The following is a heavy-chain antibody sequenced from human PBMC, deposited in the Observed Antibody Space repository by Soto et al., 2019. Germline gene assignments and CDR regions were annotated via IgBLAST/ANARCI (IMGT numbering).Heavy chain of an antibody. CDR3: ATGAGSYPY. J-gene: IGHJ4*02. CDR1: GFTFNDAW. Sequence: EVQLVESGGDLVKPGGSLTLSCAASGFTFNDAWMNWVRQAPGKGLEWVGRIKSKTDDGTTDYAAPVKGRFTISRDDSKNTLHLQMSSLKTEDTAVYYCATGAGSYPYWGQGTLVTFSS. V-gene: IGHV3-15*07. D-gene: IGHD3-16*02. CDR2: IKSKTDDGTT.